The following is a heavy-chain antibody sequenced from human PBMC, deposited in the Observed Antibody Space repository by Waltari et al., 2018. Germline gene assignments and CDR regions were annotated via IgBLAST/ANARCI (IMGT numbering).Heavy chain of an antibody. Sequence: QVQLVQSGAEVKKPGASVEVSCKASGYTFTSYAMHWVRQAPGQRLEWMGWINAGNGNTKYSQKFQGRVTITRDTSASTAYMELSSLRSEDTAVYYCARSVTTFDAFDIWGQGTMVTVSS. CDR3: ARSVTTFDAFDI. CDR1: GYTFTSYA. CDR2: INAGNGNT. D-gene: IGHD4-17*01. V-gene: IGHV1-3*01. J-gene: IGHJ3*02.